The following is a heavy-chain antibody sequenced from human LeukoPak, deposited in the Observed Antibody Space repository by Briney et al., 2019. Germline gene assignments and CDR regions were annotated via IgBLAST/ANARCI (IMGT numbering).Heavy chain of an antibody. J-gene: IGHJ2*01. CDR2: IIAYNGNT. Sequence: GASVKVSCKASGYTFTSYGISWLRQAPGQGLEWMGWIIAYNGNTNYAQKLQGRVTMTTDTSTSTAYMELRSLRSDDTAVYYCARALYCSSTSCYTVHWYFDLWGRGTLVTVSS. V-gene: IGHV1-18*01. CDR3: ARALYCSSTSCYTVHWYFDL. D-gene: IGHD2-2*02. CDR1: GYTFTSYG.